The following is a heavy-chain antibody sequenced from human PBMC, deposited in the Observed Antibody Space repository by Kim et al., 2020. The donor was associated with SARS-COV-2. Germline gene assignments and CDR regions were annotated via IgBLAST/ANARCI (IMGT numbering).Heavy chain of an antibody. V-gene: IGHV3-23*01. Sequence: RASGGSTYYASSVKGRFTISRDNSKNTLYLQMNSLRAEDTAVYYCAKWDFWGQGTLVTVSS. J-gene: IGHJ4*02. CDR2: RASGGST. CDR3: AKWDF.